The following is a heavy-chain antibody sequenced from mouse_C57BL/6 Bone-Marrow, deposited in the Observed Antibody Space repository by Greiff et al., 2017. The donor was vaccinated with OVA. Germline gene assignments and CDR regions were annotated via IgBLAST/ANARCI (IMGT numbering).Heavy chain of an antibody. CDR1: GYAFSSSW. CDR3: ARSRGVYDYPWFAY. V-gene: IGHV1-82*01. CDR2: IYPGDGDT. D-gene: IGHD2-4*01. Sequence: VTLQESGPELVKPGASVKISCKASGYAFSSSWLNWVKQRPGKGLEWIGRIYPGDGDTNYNGKFKGKATLTADKSSSTAYMQLSSLTSEDSAVYFCARSRGVYDYPWFAYWGQGTLVTVSA. J-gene: IGHJ3*01.